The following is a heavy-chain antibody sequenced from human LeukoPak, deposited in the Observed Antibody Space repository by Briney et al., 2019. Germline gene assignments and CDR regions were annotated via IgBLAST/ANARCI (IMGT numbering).Heavy chain of an antibody. J-gene: IGHJ5*02. CDR3: ARDNSVGDIAWWFDP. CDR2: INPSGSST. V-gene: IGHV1-46*01. Sequence: ASVKVSCKASGYTFTSHGISWVRQAPGQGLEWMGLINPSGSSTLYAQKFQGRVTTTRDMSTTTDYMELSSLRSEDTAVYYCARDNSVGDIAWWFDPWGQGTLVTVSS. CDR1: GYTFTSHG. D-gene: IGHD3-16*02.